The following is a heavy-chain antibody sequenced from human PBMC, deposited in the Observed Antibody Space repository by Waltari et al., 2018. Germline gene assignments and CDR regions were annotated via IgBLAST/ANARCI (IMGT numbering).Heavy chain of an antibody. Sequence: EVQLDESGGGLVQPGGSLRLSCSASGFTFTRYLMNWVRQAPGKGLVWVERINSAGSSTTYADSVKGRCTISRDNAKNTVYLQRNSLRVEDTAVYYCTRALWLGELYDYWGQGTLVTVSS. CDR2: INSAGSST. J-gene: IGHJ4*02. V-gene: IGHV3-74*01. D-gene: IGHD3-10*01. CDR3: TRALWLGELYDY. CDR1: GFTFTRYL.